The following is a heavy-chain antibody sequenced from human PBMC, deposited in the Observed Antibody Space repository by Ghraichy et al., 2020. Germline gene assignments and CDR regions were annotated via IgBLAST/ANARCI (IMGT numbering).Heavy chain of an antibody. V-gene: IGHV3-48*02. J-gene: IGHJ4*02. CDR1: GFTFSAYA. Sequence: GESLRLSCAASGFTFSAYAMSWVRQAPGKGLEWVSLIGRSGSTIHYTDSVKGRFTVSTDNAKNSVYLQMNGLRDEDTAVYFCAGGPYGGNPFDFWGQGTLVTVSS. CDR2: IGRSGSTI. D-gene: IGHD4-23*01. CDR3: AGGPYGGNPFDF.